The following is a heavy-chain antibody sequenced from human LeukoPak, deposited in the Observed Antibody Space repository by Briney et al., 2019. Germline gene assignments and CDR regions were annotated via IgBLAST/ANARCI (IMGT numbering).Heavy chain of an antibody. CDR3: ARRVRGAGLFDP. Sequence: SETLSLTCAVYGGSFSGYYWSWIRQPPGKGLEWIGEINHSGSTNYNPSLKSRVTISVDTSKNQFSLKLSSVTAADTAVYYCARRVRGAGLFDPWGQGTLVTVSS. J-gene: IGHJ5*02. V-gene: IGHV4-34*01. D-gene: IGHD1-26*01. CDR1: GGSFSGYY. CDR2: INHSGST.